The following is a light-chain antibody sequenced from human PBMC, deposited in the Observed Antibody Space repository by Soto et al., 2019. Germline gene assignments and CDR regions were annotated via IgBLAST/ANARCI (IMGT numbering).Light chain of an antibody. J-gene: IGKJ2*01. Sequence: EIVLTQSPGTLSLSPGERATLSCRASQSVDSTYLAWYQQKPGQAPRLLIFATSSRAAGVPDRFSGSGSGTDFTLTISRLEPEDFAAYYCQQYDTSPPLYTFGQGTKLDIK. CDR2: ATS. V-gene: IGKV3-20*01. CDR1: QSVDSTY. CDR3: QQYDTSPPLYT.